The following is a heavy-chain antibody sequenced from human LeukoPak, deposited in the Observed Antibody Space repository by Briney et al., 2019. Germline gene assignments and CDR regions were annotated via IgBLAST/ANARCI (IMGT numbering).Heavy chain of an antibody. J-gene: IGHJ4*02. CDR2: INPNSGGT. CDR3: ARAQSGYPPDY. CDR1: GYTFTGYY. D-gene: IGHD3-9*01. V-gene: IGHV1-2*02. Sequence: ASVKVSCKASGYTFTGYYLYWVRQAPGQGLEWMGWINPNSGGTNYAQKFQGRVTMTRDTSISTAYMELSRLRSDDTAVYYCARAQSGYPPDYWGQGTLVAVSS.